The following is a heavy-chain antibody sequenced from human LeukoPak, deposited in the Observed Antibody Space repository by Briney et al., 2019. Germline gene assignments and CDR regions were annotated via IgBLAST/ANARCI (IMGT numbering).Heavy chain of an antibody. D-gene: IGHD5-24*01. CDR2: INPNSGGT. Sequence: ASVKVSCKASGYTFTGYYMHWVRQAPGQGLEWMGRINPNSGGTNYAQKLQGRVTMTTDTSTSTAYMELRSLRSDDTAVYYCAREMATMSGRPDYWGQGTLVTVSS. CDR3: AREMATMSGRPDY. J-gene: IGHJ4*02. CDR1: GYTFTGYY. V-gene: IGHV1-2*06.